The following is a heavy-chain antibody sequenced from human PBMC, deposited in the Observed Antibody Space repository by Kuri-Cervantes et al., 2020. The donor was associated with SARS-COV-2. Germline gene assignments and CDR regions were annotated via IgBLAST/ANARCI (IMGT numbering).Heavy chain of an antibody. V-gene: IGHV4-34*01. CDR2: INHSGST. D-gene: IGHD3-9*01. CDR1: GGSFSGYY. Sequence: SETLSLTCAVYGGSFSGYYWSWIRQPPGKGLEWIGEINHSGSTNYNPSLKSRVTISVDTSKNQFSLKLSSVTAADTAVYYCARGVGYYDILTGSRDYFDYWGQGTLVTVSS. CDR3: ARGVGYYDILTGSRDYFDY. J-gene: IGHJ4*02.